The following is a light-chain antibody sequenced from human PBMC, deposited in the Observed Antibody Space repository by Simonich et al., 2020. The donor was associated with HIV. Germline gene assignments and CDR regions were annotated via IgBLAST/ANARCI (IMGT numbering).Light chain of an antibody. CDR3: SSYTIISTWV. CDR2: DVS. J-gene: IGLJ3*02. CDR1: SSDIGVYNY. V-gene: IGLV2-14*01. Sequence: QSALTQPAYVSGSPGQSITISCTGTSSDIGVYNYSSWYQQNPGKSPKLMIYDVSKLPSGVSNRFAGSKSGNSASLTISGLQAEDEADYYCSSYTIISTWVFGGGTKLTVL.